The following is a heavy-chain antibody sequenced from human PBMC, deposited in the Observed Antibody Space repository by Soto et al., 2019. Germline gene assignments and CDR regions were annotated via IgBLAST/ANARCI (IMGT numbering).Heavy chain of an antibody. CDR1: GCTFSSYA. J-gene: IGHJ4*02. CDR3: ARGLVVEGVLDYYDSSGYYYFDY. D-gene: IGHD3-22*01. V-gene: IGHV1-69*13. Sequence: SVKVSCKASGCTFSSYAITWVRQAPGQGLEWMGGIIPIFGTANYAQKFQGRVTITADESTSTAYMELSSLRSEDTAVYYCARGLVVEGVLDYYDSSGYYYFDYWGQGTLVTVSS. CDR2: IIPIFGTA.